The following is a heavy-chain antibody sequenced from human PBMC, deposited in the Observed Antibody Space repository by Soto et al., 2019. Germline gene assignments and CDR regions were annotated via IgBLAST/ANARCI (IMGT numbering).Heavy chain of an antibody. CDR1: GGTFDAYT. D-gene: IGHD2-2*01. Sequence: QVQLVQSGAAVRKPGSSVRVSCKASGGTFDAYTITWVRQAPGQGLEWMGGIIPLFGTANYAQKFQGRVTITADESTTTAHMELSSLRSEDTAVYFCARLGTKAMDVWGQRTTVTISS. CDR2: IIPLFGTA. CDR3: ARLGTKAMDV. V-gene: IGHV1-69*01. J-gene: IGHJ6*02.